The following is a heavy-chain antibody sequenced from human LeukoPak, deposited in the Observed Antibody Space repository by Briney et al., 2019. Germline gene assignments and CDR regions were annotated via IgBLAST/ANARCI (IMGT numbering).Heavy chain of an antibody. Sequence: GASVKGSCKASGYTLTPYGISWVRQAPGKGLEGMGWVSAYNGNTNYAQKLQGRVTMTTDTSTSTAYMELRSLRSDDTAVYYCARDREERGYPLYFDYWGQGTLVTVSS. J-gene: IGHJ4*02. CDR3: ARDREERGYPLYFDY. CDR1: GYTLTPYG. V-gene: IGHV1-18*01. D-gene: IGHD5-12*01. CDR2: VSAYNGNT.